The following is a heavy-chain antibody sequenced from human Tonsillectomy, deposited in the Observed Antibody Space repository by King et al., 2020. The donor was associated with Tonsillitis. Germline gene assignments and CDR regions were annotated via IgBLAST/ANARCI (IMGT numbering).Heavy chain of an antibody. J-gene: IGHJ6*02. CDR1: GGTFNNYA. CDR3: ARGTDCSGGSCYSGSNYYYYGMDV. Sequence: VQLVQSGAEVKKPGSSVKVSCKASGGTFNNYAISWVRQAPGQGLEWMGGIIPIFGTANYAQKFQGRVTITADESTSTAYMELSSLRSEDTDVYYCARGTDCSGGSCYSGSNYYYYGMDVWGQGTTVTVSS. CDR2: IIPIFGTA. V-gene: IGHV1-69*01. D-gene: IGHD2-15*01.